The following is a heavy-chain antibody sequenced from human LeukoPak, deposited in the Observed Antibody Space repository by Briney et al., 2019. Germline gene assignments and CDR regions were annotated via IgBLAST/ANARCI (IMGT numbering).Heavy chain of an antibody. J-gene: IGHJ4*02. CDR2: ISSSGVTT. D-gene: IGHD5-18*01. Sequence: GESLRLSCAASGFTFTTYWMSWVRQAPGKGLEWISPISSSGVTTYYADSVKGRFTISRDNSKNTLYLQMNSLRGEDTAVYYCAKAPANYVDTAMGTFDYWGQGTLVTVSS. V-gene: IGHV3-23*01. CDR1: GFTFTTYW. CDR3: AKAPANYVDTAMGTFDY.